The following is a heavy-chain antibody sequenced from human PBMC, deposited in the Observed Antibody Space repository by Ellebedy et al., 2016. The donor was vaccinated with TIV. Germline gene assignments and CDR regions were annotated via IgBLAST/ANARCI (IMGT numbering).Heavy chain of an antibody. CDR2: GGYT. V-gene: IGHV3-53*04. Sequence: GESLKISCVASGFTFSDHHMSWVRQAPGKGLEWVGGYTNYADSVKGRFTISTHNSRNTLYLQMTNLRTEDTAVYYCAKGSFPFGDKSERIYSFQYWGQGTLVTVSS. CDR3: AKGSFPFGDKSERIYSFQY. D-gene: IGHD3-10*01. J-gene: IGHJ4*02. CDR1: GFTFSDHH.